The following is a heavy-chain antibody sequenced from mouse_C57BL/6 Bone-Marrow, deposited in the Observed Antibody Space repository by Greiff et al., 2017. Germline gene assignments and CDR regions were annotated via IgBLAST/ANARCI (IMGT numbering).Heavy chain of an antibody. CDR3: TTLDYGSPFDV. D-gene: IGHD1-1*01. J-gene: IGHJ1*03. Sequence: EVQLQQSGAELVRPGASVKLSCTASGFNIKDDYMHWVKQRPEQGLEWIGWIDPENGDTEYASKFQGKATITADTSSNTAYLQLSSLTSAYTAVYYCTTLDYGSPFDVWGTGTTVTVSS. CDR2: IDPENGDT. CDR1: GFNIKDDY. V-gene: IGHV14-4*01.